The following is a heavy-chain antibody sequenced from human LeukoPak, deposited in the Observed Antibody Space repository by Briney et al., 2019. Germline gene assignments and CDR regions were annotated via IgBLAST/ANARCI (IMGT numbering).Heavy chain of an antibody. CDR1: GFTFSNYA. CDR3: ASQTARGGEFF. D-gene: IGHD2-21*01. V-gene: IGHV3-30-3*01. CDR2: ISYDGSNK. Sequence: GGSLRLSCAASGFTFSNYALTWVRQAPGKGLEWVAVISYDGSNKYYADSVKGRFTISRDNSKNTLYLQMNSLRAEDTAVYYCASQTARGGEFFWGQGTLVTVSS. J-gene: IGHJ4*02.